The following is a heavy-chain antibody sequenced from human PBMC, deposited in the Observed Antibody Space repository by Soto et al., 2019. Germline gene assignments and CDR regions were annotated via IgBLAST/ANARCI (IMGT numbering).Heavy chain of an antibody. CDR1: GDSFSSYA. V-gene: IGHV1-69*01. CDR3: ATGGNYYEPSALAY. D-gene: IGHD3-22*01. Sequence: QVQLVQSVAEVKKPGSSVKVSCKASGDSFSSYAISWVRQAPGHGLEWMGRIIPIFGTPNYAQRVEGRVTINADESTSTAHMELSSLRSDDTDVYYCATGGNYYEPSALAYWGQGTLVTVSS. CDR2: IIPIFGTP. J-gene: IGHJ4*02.